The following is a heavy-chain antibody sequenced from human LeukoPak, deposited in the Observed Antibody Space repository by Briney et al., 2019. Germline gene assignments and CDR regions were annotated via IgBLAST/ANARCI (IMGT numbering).Heavy chain of an antibody. CDR2: ISYDGSNK. J-gene: IGHJ4*02. D-gene: IGHD3-22*01. CDR3: ARDTYYYDSSGSVDY. Sequence: PGGSLRLSCAASGFTFSSYAMHWVRQAPGKGLEWVAVISYDGSNKYYADSVKGRFTISRDNSKNTLYLQMNSLRAEDTAVYYCARDTYYYDSSGSVDYWGQGTLVTVSS. CDR1: GFTFSSYA. V-gene: IGHV3-30-3*01.